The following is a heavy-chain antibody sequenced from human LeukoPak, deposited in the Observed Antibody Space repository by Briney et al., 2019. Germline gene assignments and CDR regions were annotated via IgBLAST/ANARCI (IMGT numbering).Heavy chain of an antibody. V-gene: IGHV3-30*03. CDR1: GFTFSSYG. CDR3: ARAQPGDSSGSLDDYYYYMDV. D-gene: IGHD3-22*01. CDR2: ISYDGSNK. J-gene: IGHJ6*03. Sequence: AGGSLRLSCAASGFTFSSYGMHWVRQAPGKGLEWVAVISYDGSNKYYADSAKGRFTISRDNSKNTLYLQRNSLRAEDTAVYYCARAQPGDSSGSLDDYYYYMDVWGKGTTVTVSS.